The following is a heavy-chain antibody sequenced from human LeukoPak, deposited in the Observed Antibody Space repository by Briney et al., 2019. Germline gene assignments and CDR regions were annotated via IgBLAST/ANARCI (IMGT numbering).Heavy chain of an antibody. CDR3: ARAESYGCKRSDR. Sequence: SQTLSLTCAVSGVSISSGGYCWSWIRQPPGKGLEWIGHIYHSGSTYYNHYRKGPITISVDKSKNQFTLKLESVAAADMAVYDCARAESYGCKRSDRWGQGTLVTVSS. V-gene: IGHV4-30-2*01. CDR2: IYHSGST. D-gene: IGHD4-23*01. J-gene: IGHJ5*02. CDR1: GVSISSGGYC.